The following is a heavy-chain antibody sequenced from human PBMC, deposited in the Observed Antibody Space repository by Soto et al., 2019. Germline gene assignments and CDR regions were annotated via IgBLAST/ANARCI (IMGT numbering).Heavy chain of an antibody. CDR1: GGSISSYY. Sequence: PSETLSLTCTVSGGSISSYYWSWVRQAPGKGLEWVGRIKSKSDGGTTDYAAPEKGRFTISRDDSKNTLYLQMNSLKTEDTAVYYCTTDPPYYYASGNYVVWGQGALVTVSS. CDR2: IKSKSDGGTT. J-gene: IGHJ4*02. D-gene: IGHD3-10*01. V-gene: IGHV3-15*01. CDR3: TTDPPYYYASGNYVV.